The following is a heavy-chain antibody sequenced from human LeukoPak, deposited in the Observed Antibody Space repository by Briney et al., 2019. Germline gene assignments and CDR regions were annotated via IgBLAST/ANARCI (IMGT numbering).Heavy chain of an antibody. D-gene: IGHD6-19*01. J-gene: IGHJ5*02. CDR2: ISYDGSNK. CDR3: ARDQGIAVACTFVADHPNGFDP. Sequence: PGGPLRLSCAASGFTFSSYSLRWVRQAPGKGLEWVAGISYDGSNKYYADSVKGRFTISRDNSKNTLYLQMNRLRAEDTAVYYCARDQGIAVACTFVADHPNGFDPWGQGTLVTVPS. CDR1: GFTFSSYS. V-gene: IGHV3-30*04.